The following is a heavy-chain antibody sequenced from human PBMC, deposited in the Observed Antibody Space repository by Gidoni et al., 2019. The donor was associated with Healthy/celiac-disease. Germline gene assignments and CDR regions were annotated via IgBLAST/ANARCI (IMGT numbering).Heavy chain of an antibody. CDR2: ISWDGGST. V-gene: IGHV3-43*01. J-gene: IGHJ3*02. Sequence: RQAPGKGLEWVSLISWDGGSTYYADSVKGRFTISRDNSKNSLYLQMNSLRTEDTALYCCAKEVVTALDAFDIWGQGTMVTVSS. CDR3: AKEVVTALDAFDI. D-gene: IGHD2-21*02.